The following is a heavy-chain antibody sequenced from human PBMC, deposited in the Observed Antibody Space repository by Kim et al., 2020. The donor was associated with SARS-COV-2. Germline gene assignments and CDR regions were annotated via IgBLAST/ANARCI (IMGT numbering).Heavy chain of an antibody. V-gene: IGHV4-39*01. CDR3: ARLGYDFDI. CDR2: IYYSGST. D-gene: IGHD2-15*01. J-gene: IGHJ3*02. CDR1: GGSISSSSYY. Sequence: SETLSLTCTVSGGSISSSSYYWGWIRQPPGKGLEWIGSIYYSGSTYYNPSLKSRVTISVDTSKNQFSLKLSSVTAADTAVYYCARLGYDFDIWGQGTMVTVSS.